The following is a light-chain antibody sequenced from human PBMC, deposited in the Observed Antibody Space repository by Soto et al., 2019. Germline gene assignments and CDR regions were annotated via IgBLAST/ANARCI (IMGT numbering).Light chain of an antibody. CDR1: SAHSTYA. J-gene: IGLJ3*02. V-gene: IGLV4-69*01. CDR2: VNSDGRH. CDR3: QTWGSDTVV. Sequence: QSVLTQLPSASASLGASVKLACTLNSAHSTYAVAWHQQQPEKGPRLLMKVNSDGRHWKGDGIPDRFSGSSSGAERYLIISRLQYDDEGDYYCQTWGSDTVVFGGGTKLTVL.